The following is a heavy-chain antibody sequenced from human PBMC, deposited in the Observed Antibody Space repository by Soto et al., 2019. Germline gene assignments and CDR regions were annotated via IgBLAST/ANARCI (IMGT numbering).Heavy chain of an antibody. CDR2: ISYDGSNK. V-gene: IGHV3-30*18. J-gene: IGHJ4*02. CDR1: GFTFSSYG. Sequence: QVQLVESGGGVVQPGRSLRLSCAASGFTFSSYGMHWVRQAPGKGLEWVAVISYDGSNKYYADSVKGRFTISRDNSKNTLYLQMNSLRAEHTAVYYCAKETLRFLDWLPYFDYWGQGTLVTVS. CDR3: AKETLRFLDWLPYFDY. D-gene: IGHD3-3*01.